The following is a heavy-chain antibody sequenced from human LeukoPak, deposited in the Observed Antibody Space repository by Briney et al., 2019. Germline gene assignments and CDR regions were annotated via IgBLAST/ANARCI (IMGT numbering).Heavy chain of an antibody. J-gene: IGHJ4*02. D-gene: IGHD5-18*01. CDR1: GFTFSSYW. Sequence: GGSLRLSCAASGFTFSSYWMHWVRQAPGKGLVWVSRINSDGSSTVYADSVKGRFTISRDNAKNTLYLQMNSLRAEDTALYYCARVYGYTYGHNYFDYWGQGTLVTVSS. V-gene: IGHV3-74*01. CDR3: ARVYGYTYGHNYFDY. CDR2: INSDGSST.